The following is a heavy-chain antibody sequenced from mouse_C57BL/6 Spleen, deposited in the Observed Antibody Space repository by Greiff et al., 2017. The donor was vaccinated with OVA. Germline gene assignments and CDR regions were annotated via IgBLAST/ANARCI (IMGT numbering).Heavy chain of an antibody. CDR2: IYPGGGYT. D-gene: IGHD2-2*01. J-gene: IGHJ3*01. V-gene: IGHV1-63*01. CDR3: ARYYGYDAAWFAY. CDR1: GYTFTNYW. Sequence: VKLMESGAELVRPGTSVKMSCKASGYTFTNYWIGWAKQRPGHGLEWIGDIYPGGGYTNYNEKFKGKATLTADKSSSTAYMQFSSLTSEDSAIYYCARYYGYDAAWFAYWGQGTLVTVSA.